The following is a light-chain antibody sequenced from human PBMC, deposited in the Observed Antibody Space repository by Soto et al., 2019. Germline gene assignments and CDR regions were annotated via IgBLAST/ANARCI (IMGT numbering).Light chain of an antibody. V-gene: IGKV2-30*01. CDR3: MQGTHWPLT. Sequence: DVVMTQSPLSLPVTLGQAASISCRSSQSLVYSDGNTYLSWFQQRPGQSPRRLIYKVSNRDSGVPDRFSGSGSGTDFTLKISTVEAEDVGLYYCMQGTHWPLTFGGGTKVDIK. CDR1: QSLVYSDGNTY. CDR2: KVS. J-gene: IGKJ4*01.